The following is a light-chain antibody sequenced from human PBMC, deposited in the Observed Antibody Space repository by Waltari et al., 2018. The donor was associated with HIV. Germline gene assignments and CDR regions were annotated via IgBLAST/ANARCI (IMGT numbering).Light chain of an antibody. Sequence: SYELTQPPSVSVSPGQTARIPCYGDALPKQYAYWYHQKPGQAPVLVIYKDTERPSGIPERFSGSSSGTTVTLTISGVQAEDEADYYCQSADSSGTWVFGGGTKLTVL. CDR2: KDT. J-gene: IGLJ3*02. CDR1: ALPKQY. V-gene: IGLV3-25*03. CDR3: QSADSSGTWV.